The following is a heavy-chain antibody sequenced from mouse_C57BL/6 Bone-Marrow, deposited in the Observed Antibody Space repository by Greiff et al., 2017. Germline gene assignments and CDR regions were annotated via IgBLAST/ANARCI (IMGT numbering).Heavy chain of an antibody. V-gene: IGHV1-53*01. CDR1: GYTFTSYW. D-gene: IGHD1-1*01. CDR3: ARETSSYALSGIDD. CDR2: INPSNGGT. J-gene: IGHJ2*01. Sequence: VQLQQPGTVLVKPGASVKLSCKASGYTFTSYWMHWVKQRPGQGLEWIGNINPSNGGTNYNEKFKSKAILTVDKSSSTAYMQLSIMTSEDSAVSYCARETSSYALSGIDDWGEGTTLTVSS.